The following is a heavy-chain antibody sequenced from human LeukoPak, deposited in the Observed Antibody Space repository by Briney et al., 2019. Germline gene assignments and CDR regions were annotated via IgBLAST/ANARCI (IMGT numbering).Heavy chain of an antibody. J-gene: IGHJ6*02. CDR2: IRSKSNNYAT. CDR1: GFTFSDSP. D-gene: IGHD2-15*01. Sequence: GGSLRLSCAASGFTFSDSPMHWVRQATGKGLEWVGRIRSKSNNYATAYAASVKGRFTISRDDSKNTAYLQVNSLITEDTAVYYCAKDLGYCSGGSCYSYYYYGMDVWGQGTTVTVSS. CDR3: AKDLGYCSGGSCYSYYYYGMDV. V-gene: IGHV3-73*01.